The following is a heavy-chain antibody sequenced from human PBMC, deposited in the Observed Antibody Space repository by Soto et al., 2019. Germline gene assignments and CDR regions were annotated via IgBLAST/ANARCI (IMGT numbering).Heavy chain of an antibody. V-gene: IGHV2-5*02. J-gene: IGHJ6*02. D-gene: IGHD2-15*01. CDR3: AHKGGRGAGMDV. CDR2: IYWDDDK. Sequence: QITLKESGPTLVKPTQTLTLTCTFSGFSVSTGGVGVAWIRQPPGKALEWLALIYWDDDKRYSPFLQSRVTITKETSKNQVVLTMTNMDPVDTATDYCAHKGGRGAGMDVWGQGTTVTVSS. CDR1: GFSVSTGGVG.